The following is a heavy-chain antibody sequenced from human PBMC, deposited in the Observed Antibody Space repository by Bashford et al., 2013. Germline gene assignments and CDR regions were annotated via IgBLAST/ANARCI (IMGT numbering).Heavy chain of an antibody. CDR3: ASSNYDILTGYYYYYYMDV. CDR2: IIPIFGTA. V-gene: IGHV1-69*06. CDR1: GGTFSSYA. Sequence: SVKVSCKASGGTFSSYAISWVRQAPGQGLEWMGGIIPIFGTANYAQKFQGRVTITADKSTSTAYMELSSLRSEDTAVYYCASSNYDILTGYYYYYYMDVWGKGTTVTVSS. D-gene: IGHD3-9*01. J-gene: IGHJ6*03.